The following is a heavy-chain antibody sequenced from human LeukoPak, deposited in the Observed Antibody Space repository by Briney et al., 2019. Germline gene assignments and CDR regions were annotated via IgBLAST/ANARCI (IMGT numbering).Heavy chain of an antibody. CDR3: ARVIITIFGVVTNFDP. D-gene: IGHD3-3*01. CDR2: IYYSGST. J-gene: IGHJ5*02. CDR1: GFTFSSYS. Sequence: GSLRLSCAASGFTFSSYSMNWVRQAPGKGLEWIGSIYYSGSTYYNPSLKSRVTISVDTSKNQFSLKLSSVTAADTAVYYCARVIITIFGVVTNFDPWGQGTLVTVSS. V-gene: IGHV4-39*07.